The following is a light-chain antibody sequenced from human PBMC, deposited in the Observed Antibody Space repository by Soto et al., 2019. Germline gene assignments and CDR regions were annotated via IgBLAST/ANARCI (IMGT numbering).Light chain of an antibody. CDR2: GNS. CDR3: QSYDSSLSGFYV. CDR1: RSNIGAGYD. Sequence: HSVLTQPPSVSGAPGQRVTISCTGRRSNIGAGYDVHWYQQLPGTAPKLLISGNSNRPSGVPDRFSGSKSGTSASLAITGLQAEDEADYYCQSYDSSLSGFYVFGTGTKVTVL. V-gene: IGLV1-40*01. J-gene: IGLJ1*01.